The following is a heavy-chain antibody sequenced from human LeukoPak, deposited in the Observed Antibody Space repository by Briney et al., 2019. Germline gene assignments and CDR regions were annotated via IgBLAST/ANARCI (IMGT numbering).Heavy chain of an antibody. J-gene: IGHJ6*02. Sequence: GGSLRLSCAASGFTFSSYSMNWVRQAPGKGLEWVSSISSSSSYIYYADSVKGRFTISRDNAKNSLCLQMNSLRAEDTAVYYCARVKNWSGGMDVWGRGTTVTVSS. V-gene: IGHV3-21*01. CDR1: GFTFSSYS. CDR3: ARVKNWSGGMDV. D-gene: IGHD1-1*01. CDR2: ISSSSSYI.